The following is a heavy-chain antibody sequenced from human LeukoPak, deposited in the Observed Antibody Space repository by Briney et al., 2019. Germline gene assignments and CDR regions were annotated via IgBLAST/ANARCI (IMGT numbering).Heavy chain of an antibody. D-gene: IGHD3-9*01. V-gene: IGHV3-53*01. CDR3: ASVRYFDRLHFDY. J-gene: IGHJ4*02. CDR2: IDSGGST. CDR1: GFTVSRNY. Sequence: GGSLRLSCAASGFTVSRNYMSWVRQAPGKGLEWVSVIDSGGSTYYTDSVKGRFTISRDNSKNTLYLLMNSLGAEDTTVYYCASVRYFDRLHFDYWGQGTLVTVSS.